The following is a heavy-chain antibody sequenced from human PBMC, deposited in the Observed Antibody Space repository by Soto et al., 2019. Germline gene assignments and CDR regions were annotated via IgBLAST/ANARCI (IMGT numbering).Heavy chain of an antibody. Sequence: EVQLVESGGGLVKPGGSLRLSCAASGFTFSNVWMTWIGQAQGKGLEWVGRIKRKTDGETTDYGAPVKGRFTVSRDDSKNTLYLQMNSLKTEDTGLYYCATSEWNDAFDIWGHGTMVTVSS. J-gene: IGHJ3*02. CDR3: ATSEWNDAFDI. CDR2: IKRKTDGETT. V-gene: IGHV3-15*01. CDR1: GFTFSNVW. D-gene: IGHD3-3*01.